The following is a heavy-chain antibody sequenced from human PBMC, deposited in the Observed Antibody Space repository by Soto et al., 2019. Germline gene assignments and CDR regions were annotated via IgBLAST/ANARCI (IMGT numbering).Heavy chain of an antibody. CDR2: ISYSGST. D-gene: IGHD2-8*01. CDR1: GGSISSYY. J-gene: IGHJ5*02. Sequence: QVQLQESGPGLVKPSETLSLTCTVSGGSISSYYWSWIRQTPGKGLEWIGYISYSGSTNYNPSLRSRVTTSVDTYQNQFSLKLCSMTAADTAVYYCARDQSFCTKDVCSATWFDPWGPGTLVTVSS. CDR3: ARDQSFCTKDVCSATWFDP. V-gene: IGHV4-59*01.